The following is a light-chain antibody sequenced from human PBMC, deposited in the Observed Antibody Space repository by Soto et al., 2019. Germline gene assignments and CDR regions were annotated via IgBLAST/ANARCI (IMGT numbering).Light chain of an antibody. J-gene: IGLJ2*01. CDR2: RNN. CDR1: SSNIGNNY. CDR3: CSYAGNTTFK. V-gene: IGLV1-47*01. Sequence: QLVLTQPPSASVTPGQWVTISCSGSSSNIGNNYVFWYQQFPGMAPKLLIYRNNQRPSGVPDRFSGSKSGTSASLAIAGLRSEDESDYHCCSYAGNTTFKFGGGTKLTVL.